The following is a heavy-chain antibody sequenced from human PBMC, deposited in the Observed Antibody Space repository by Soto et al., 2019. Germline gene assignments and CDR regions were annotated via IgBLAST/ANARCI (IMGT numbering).Heavy chain of an antibody. CDR1: GYTFTNHG. Sequence: QVQLLQSGAEVKKPGASVKVSCKASGYTFTNHGISWVRQAPGQWLEWLGWISGHNGNTKYAQRLQGRVTMTTDTATSTAYMALRSLKSDYTYVYYCARDLYPLAYYFDYWGQGPLVTVSS. CDR3: ARDLYPLAYYFDY. V-gene: IGHV1-18*01. CDR2: ISGHNGNT. J-gene: IGHJ4*02.